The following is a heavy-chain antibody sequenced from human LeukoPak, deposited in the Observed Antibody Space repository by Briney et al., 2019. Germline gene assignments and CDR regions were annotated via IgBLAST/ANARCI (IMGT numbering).Heavy chain of an antibody. CDR3: AKHVSGSLFYFDY. V-gene: IGHV3-23*01. D-gene: IGHD3-10*01. J-gene: IGHJ4*02. Sequence: GSLRLSCAASGFTFRNCAMSWVRQAPGKGLEWVSGISGTGYNTYYADSVKGRFTISRDNSKNTLYLQMNSLGAEDTAVYYCAKHVSGSLFYFDYWGQRTLVTVSS. CDR1: GFTFRNCA. CDR2: ISGTGYNT.